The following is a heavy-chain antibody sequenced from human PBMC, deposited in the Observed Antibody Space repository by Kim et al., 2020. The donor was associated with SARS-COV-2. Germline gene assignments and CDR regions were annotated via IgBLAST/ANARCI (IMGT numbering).Heavy chain of an antibody. CDR1: GFTFSSYE. J-gene: IGHJ3*02. D-gene: IGHD3-22*01. CDR2: ISSSGSTI. Sequence: GGSLRLSCAASGFTFSSYEMNWVRQAPGKGLEWVSYISSSGSTIYYADSVKGRFTISRDNAKNSLYLQMNSLRAEDTAVYYCASWRVYYDSSGYYDDAFDIWGQGTMVTVSS. CDR3: ASWRVYYDSSGYYDDAFDI. V-gene: IGHV3-48*03.